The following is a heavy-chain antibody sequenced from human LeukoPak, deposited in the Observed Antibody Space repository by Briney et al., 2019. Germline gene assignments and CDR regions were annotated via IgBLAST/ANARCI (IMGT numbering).Heavy chain of an antibody. CDR2: IGISSGNT. Sequence: PGGSLRLSCAASGFNFIDYSMNWVRQAPGKGLEWISYIGISSGNTKYADSVKGRFTISRDKARNSLYLQMNGLRVEDTAMYYCARDHRYAFDNWGHGTLVTVSS. D-gene: IGHD5-12*01. V-gene: IGHV3-48*01. CDR3: ARDHRYAFDN. J-gene: IGHJ4*01. CDR1: GFNFIDYS.